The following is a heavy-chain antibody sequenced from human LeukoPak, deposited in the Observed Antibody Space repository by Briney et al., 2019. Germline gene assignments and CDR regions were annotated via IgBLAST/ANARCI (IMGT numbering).Heavy chain of an antibody. D-gene: IGHD3-22*01. CDR1: GGSISSYY. CDR3: ARGDEYYDSSGYYAFDI. CDR2: IYYSGST. V-gene: IGHV4-59*01. J-gene: IGHJ3*02. Sequence: SETLSLTCTVSGGSISSYYWSWIRQPPGKGLEWIGYIYYSGSTNYNPSLKSRVTISVDTSKNQFSLKLSSVTAADTAAYYCARGDEYYDSSGYYAFDIWGQGTMVTVSS.